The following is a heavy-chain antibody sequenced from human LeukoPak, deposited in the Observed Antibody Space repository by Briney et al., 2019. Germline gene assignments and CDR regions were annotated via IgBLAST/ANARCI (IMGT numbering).Heavy chain of an antibody. J-gene: IGHJ4*02. CDR2: ISYDGSNK. V-gene: IGHV3-30*04. D-gene: IGHD4-17*01. CDR3: ARLGARQMLEY. Sequence: AGGSLRLSCAASGFTFSSYAMHWVRQAPGKGLEWVAVISYDGSNKYYADSVKGRFTISRDNSKNTLYLQMNSLRAEDTAVYYCARLGARQMLEYWGQGTLVTVSS. CDR1: GFTFSSYA.